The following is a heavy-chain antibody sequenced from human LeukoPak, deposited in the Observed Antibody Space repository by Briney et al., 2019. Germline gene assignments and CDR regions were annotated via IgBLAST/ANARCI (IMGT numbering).Heavy chain of an antibody. CDR1: GYTFTGYY. J-gene: IGHJ5*02. CDR3: ARVPPYSYSSGLVYNWFEP. CDR2: INPNSGGT. D-gene: IGHD5-18*01. Sequence: ASVKVSCKASGYTFTGYYMHWVRQAPGQGLEWMGWINPNSGGTNYAQKFQGRVTMTRDTSISTAYMELSRLRSDDTAVCYCARVPPYSYSSGLVYNWFEPWGQGTLVTVSS. V-gene: IGHV1-2*02.